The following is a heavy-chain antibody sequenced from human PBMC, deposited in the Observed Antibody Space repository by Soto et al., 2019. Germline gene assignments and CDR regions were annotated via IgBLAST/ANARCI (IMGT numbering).Heavy chain of an antibody. CDR3: AREDSIIIPAVSDF. D-gene: IGHD2-2*01. Sequence: RLSCTVSGFAFNNYGINWVRQAPGKGLEWVSSISKGDYTYYADSVTGRFTISRDNAKNSVSLQMNTLRVEDTAVYYCAREDSIIIPAVSDFWGQGAPVTFSS. CDR1: GFAFNNYG. J-gene: IGHJ4*02. V-gene: IGHV3-21*01. CDR2: ISKGDYT.